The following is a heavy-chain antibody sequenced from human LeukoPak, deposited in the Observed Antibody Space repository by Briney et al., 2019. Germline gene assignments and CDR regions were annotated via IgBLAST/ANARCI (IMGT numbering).Heavy chain of an antibody. D-gene: IGHD1-1*01. CDR2: IKQDGSEK. J-gene: IGHJ4*02. V-gene: IGHV3-7*01. CDR3: ARGTSPSYGFPRN. Sequence: PGGSLRLSCAASGFTFSSYWMSWVRQAPGKGLEWVANIKQDGSEKYYVDSVKGRFTISRDNAKNSLYLQMNSLRAEDTAVYYCARGTSPSYGFPRNWGQGTQVTVSS. CDR1: GFTFSSYW.